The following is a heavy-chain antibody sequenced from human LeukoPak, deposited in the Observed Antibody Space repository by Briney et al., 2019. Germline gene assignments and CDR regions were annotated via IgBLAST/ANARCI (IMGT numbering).Heavy chain of an antibody. J-gene: IGHJ6*02. D-gene: IGHD3-9*01. V-gene: IGHV1-18*01. CDR1: GYTFTSYG. CDR3: ARERYDILKKYYYYGMDV. CDR2: ISAYNGNT. Sequence: ASVKVSCKASGYTFTSYGISWVRQAPGQGLEWMGWISAYNGNTNYAQKLQGRVTMTTDTSTSTAYMELRSLRSDDTAVYYCARERYDILKKYYYYGMDVWGQGTTVTVSS.